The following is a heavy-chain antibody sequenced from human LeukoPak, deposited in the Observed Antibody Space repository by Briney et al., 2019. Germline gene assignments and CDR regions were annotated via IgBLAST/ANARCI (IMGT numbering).Heavy chain of an antibody. D-gene: IGHD6-19*01. J-gene: IGHJ4*02. CDR3: ARGEGGKYSSGWYWLS. V-gene: IGHV1-69*04. CDR1: GGTFSSYA. Sequence: ASVKVSCKASGGTFSSYAISWVRQAPGHGLEWMGRIIPILGIANYAQKFQGRVTITADKSTSTAYMELSSLRSEDTAVYYCARGEGGKYSSGWYWLSWGQGTLVTVSS. CDR2: IIPILGIA.